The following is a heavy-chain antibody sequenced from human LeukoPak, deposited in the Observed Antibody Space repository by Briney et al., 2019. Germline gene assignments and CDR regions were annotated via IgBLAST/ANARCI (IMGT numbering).Heavy chain of an antibody. Sequence: GESLKISCQGSGYRFSNYWIAWVRQVPGKGLEWMGVTGDSDTRYSPSFEGQVSMSVDKSINTAYLQWSSLKASDTAMYYCARHFGTGTPFDYCGQGTLVTVSS. CDR1: GYRFSNYW. V-gene: IGHV5-51*01. J-gene: IGHJ4*02. CDR2: TGDSDT. CDR3: ARHFGTGTPFDY. D-gene: IGHD3/OR15-3a*01.